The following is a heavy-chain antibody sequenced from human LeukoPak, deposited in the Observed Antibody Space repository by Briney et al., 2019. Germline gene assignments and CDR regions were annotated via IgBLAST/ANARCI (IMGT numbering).Heavy chain of an antibody. CDR3: ARGARISSSWYSSV. D-gene: IGHD2-2*01. Sequence: ASVKVSSKTSGSTFSNFGASWVRPPPGHGIEWKGWISAYNNNTNYAQRFQGRLTMTTDTSTSTAYMELRSLRSDDTAVYYCARGARISSSWYSSVWGQGTLITVSS. V-gene: IGHV1-18*01. J-gene: IGHJ4*02. CDR2: ISAYNNNT. CDR1: GSTFSNFG.